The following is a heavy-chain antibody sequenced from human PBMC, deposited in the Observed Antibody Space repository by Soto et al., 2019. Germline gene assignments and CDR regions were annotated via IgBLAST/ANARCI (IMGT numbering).Heavy chain of an antibody. Sequence: GWSLRLSCVASGFRLSDYSMNWVRQAPGKGLEWVASVTKSGDYTHHADSVKGRFTISRDNAKNSLYLQMNSLTVEDTGIYYCATGGPWGQGALVTVSS. V-gene: IGHV3-21*01. CDR3: ATGGP. CDR1: GFRLSDYS. CDR2: VTKSGDYT. J-gene: IGHJ5*02.